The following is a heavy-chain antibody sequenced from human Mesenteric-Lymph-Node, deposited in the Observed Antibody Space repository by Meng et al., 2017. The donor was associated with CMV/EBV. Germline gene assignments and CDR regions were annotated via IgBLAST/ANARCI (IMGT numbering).Heavy chain of an antibody. J-gene: IGHJ6*02. Sequence: GGSLRLSCAASGFTFSSYSMNWVRQAPGKGLEWVSSISSSSSYIYYADSVKGRFTISRDNSKSTLYLQMNSLRAEDTAVYYCARLGALGVGTTSGPPYYYYYYGMDVWGQGTTVTVSS. CDR1: GFTFSSYS. CDR3: ARLGALGVGTTSGPPYYYYYYGMDV. CDR2: ISSSSSYI. D-gene: IGHD1-26*01. V-gene: IGHV3-21*04.